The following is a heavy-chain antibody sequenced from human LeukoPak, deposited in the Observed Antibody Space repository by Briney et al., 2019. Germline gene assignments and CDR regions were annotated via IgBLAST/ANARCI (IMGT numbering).Heavy chain of an antibody. J-gene: IGHJ4*02. D-gene: IGHD3-3*01. Sequence: SETLSLTCTVSGGSISSYYWSWIRQPAGKGLEWIGRIYTSGSTNYSPSLKSRVTMSVDTSKNQFSLKLSSVTAADTAVYYCAREGNRNYYDFLYYFDYWGQGTLVTVSS. CDR2: IYTSGST. CDR1: GGSISSYY. V-gene: IGHV4-4*07. CDR3: AREGNRNYYDFLYYFDY.